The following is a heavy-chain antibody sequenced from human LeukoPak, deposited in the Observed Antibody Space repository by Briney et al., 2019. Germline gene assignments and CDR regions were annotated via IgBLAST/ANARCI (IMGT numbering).Heavy chain of an antibody. CDR1: GYSFTSYW. J-gene: IGHJ4*02. CDR2: IYPGDSDT. CDR3: ARQPEKLLWFGEFVDY. Sequence: GESLKISCKGSGYSFTSYWIGWVRQMPGKGLEWMGIIYPGDSDTRYSPSFQGQVTISADKSISTAYLQWSSLKASDTAMYYCARQPEKLLWFGEFVDYWGQGTLVTVSS. D-gene: IGHD3-10*01. V-gene: IGHV5-51*01.